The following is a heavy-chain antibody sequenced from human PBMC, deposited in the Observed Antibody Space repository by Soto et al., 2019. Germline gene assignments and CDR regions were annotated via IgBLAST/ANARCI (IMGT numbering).Heavy chain of an antibody. D-gene: IGHD2-2*01. J-gene: IGHJ4*02. Sequence: GGSLRLSCAASGFTFSNYSMHWVRQAPGKGLEYVSTISSNGHSTDYANSVKGRFTISRDNSMNTLYLQMSSLRAEDTAVYYCAKRKYCPSTTCFDYWGQGTQVTVSS. CDR2: ISSNGHST. CDR3: AKRKYCPSTTCFDY. CDR1: GFTFSNYS. V-gene: IGHV3-64*01.